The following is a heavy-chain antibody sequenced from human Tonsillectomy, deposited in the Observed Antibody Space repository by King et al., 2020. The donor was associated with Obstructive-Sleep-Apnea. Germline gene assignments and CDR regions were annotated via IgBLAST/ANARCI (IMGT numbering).Heavy chain of an antibody. CDR3: ASRPIVGATWIDY. CDR1: GFTFSDYY. V-gene: IGHV3-11*01. J-gene: IGHJ4*02. D-gene: IGHD1-26*01. Sequence: VQLVESGGGLVKPGGSLRLSCAASGFTFSDYYMSWIRQAPGKGLEWVSYISSSGNTIYYADSVKGRFTISRDNAKNSLYLQMNSLRAEDTAVYYYASRPIVGATWIDYWGQGTLVTVSS. CDR2: ISSSGNTI.